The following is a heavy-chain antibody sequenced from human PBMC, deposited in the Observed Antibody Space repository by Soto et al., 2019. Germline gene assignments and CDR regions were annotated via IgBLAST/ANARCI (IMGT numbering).Heavy chain of an antibody. D-gene: IGHD1-7*01. CDR3: ARTPETRDWLDP. V-gene: IGHV4-59*02. J-gene: IGHJ5*02. Sequence: SETLSLTCSVSGASVSSYYWSWVRQPPGKGLEWIGYIYYIGAYNYNPSLKSRVTISVDTSKNQFSLKLTSVTAADTAVYYCARTPETRDWLDPWGQGTLVTVSS. CDR1: GASVSSYY. CDR2: IYYIGAY.